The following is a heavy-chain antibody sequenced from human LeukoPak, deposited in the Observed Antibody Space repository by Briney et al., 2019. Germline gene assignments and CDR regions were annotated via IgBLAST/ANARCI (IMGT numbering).Heavy chain of an antibody. CDR3: ARDGGRLWSIIDY. CDR1: GGSISSSSYY. J-gene: IGHJ4*02. Sequence: PSETLSLTCTVSGGSISSSSYYWGWIRQPPGKGLEWIGSIYYSGSTYYNPSLKSRVTISVDTSKNQFSLKLSSVTAADTAVYYCARDGGRLWSIIDYWGQGTLVTVSS. V-gene: IGHV4-39*07. D-gene: IGHD3-10*01. CDR2: IYYSGST.